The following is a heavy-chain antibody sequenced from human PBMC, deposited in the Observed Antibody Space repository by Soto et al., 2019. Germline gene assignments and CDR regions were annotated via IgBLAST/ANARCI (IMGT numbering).Heavy chain of an antibody. D-gene: IGHD5-12*01. CDR1: GFPFSSYS. Sequence: GGSLKLSCAPSGFPFSSYSMNWVRQAPGKGLEWVSYISSSSSTIYYADSVKGRFTISRDNAKNSLYLQMNSLRAEDTAVYYCARTLRLLDYWGQGTLVTVSS. V-gene: IGHV3-48*01. CDR3: ARTLRLLDY. J-gene: IGHJ4*02. CDR2: ISSSSSTI.